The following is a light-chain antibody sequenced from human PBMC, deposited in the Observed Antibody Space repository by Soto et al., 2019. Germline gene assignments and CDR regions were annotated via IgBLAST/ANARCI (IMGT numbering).Light chain of an antibody. CDR2: AAS. Sequence: AIRMTQSPSSLSASTGDRVTITCRASQGISSYLAWYQQKPGKAPKLLIYAASTLQSGVPSRFSGSGSGTDFTLTISCLQSEDFATYYCQQYYSYPRMFGQGTKVVIK. CDR1: QGISSY. V-gene: IGKV1-8*01. CDR3: QQYYSYPRM. J-gene: IGKJ1*01.